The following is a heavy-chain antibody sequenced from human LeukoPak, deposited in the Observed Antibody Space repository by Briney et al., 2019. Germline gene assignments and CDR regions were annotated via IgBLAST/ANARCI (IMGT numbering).Heavy chain of an antibody. CDR1: GYTFTGYY. V-gene: IGHV1-2*02. Sequence: GASVKVSCKASGYTFTGYYMHWVRQAPGQGLEWMGWINPNTGGTNYAQKFQGRVTMTRDTSISTVYMNLRSLRSDDTAVYYCARDPNGGDQQYYYYYYMDVWGKGTTVTVSS. J-gene: IGHJ6*03. D-gene: IGHD4-17*01. CDR2: INPNTGGT. CDR3: ARDPNGGDQQYYYYYYMDV.